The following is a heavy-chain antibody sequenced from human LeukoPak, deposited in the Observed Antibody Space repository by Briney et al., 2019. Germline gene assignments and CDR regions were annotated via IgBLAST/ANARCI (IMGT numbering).Heavy chain of an antibody. CDR2: IYYSGST. Sequence: SETLSLTCTVSGGSISSGGYYWSWLRQHPGKGLEWIGYIYYSGSTYYNPSLKSRVTISVDTSKNQFSLKLSSVTAADTAVYYCARGSGGVTYYYDSSGYSLFDYWGQGTLVTVSS. V-gene: IGHV4-31*03. CDR1: GGSISSGGYY. CDR3: ARGSGGVTYYYDSSGYSLFDY. D-gene: IGHD3-22*01. J-gene: IGHJ4*02.